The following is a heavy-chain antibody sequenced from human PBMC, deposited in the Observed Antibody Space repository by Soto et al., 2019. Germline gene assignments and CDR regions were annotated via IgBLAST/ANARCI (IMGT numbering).Heavy chain of an antibody. J-gene: IGHJ5*02. CDR1: GYTFTSYG. Sequence: ASVKVSCKASGYTFTSYGISWVRQAPGQGLEWMGWISAYNGNTNYAQKLQGRVTVTTDTSTSTAYMELRSLRSDDTAVYYCARDIGYSSSAPWWFDPWGQGTLVTVSS. V-gene: IGHV1-18*04. CDR3: ARDIGYSSSAPWWFDP. D-gene: IGHD6-6*01. CDR2: ISAYNGNT.